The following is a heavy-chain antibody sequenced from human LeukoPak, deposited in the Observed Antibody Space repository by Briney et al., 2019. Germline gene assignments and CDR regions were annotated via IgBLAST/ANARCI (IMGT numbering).Heavy chain of an antibody. CDR3: ASQAPRNRYCSSTSCYPFDY. V-gene: IGHV4-39*01. J-gene: IGHJ4*02. Sequence: PSETLSLTCTVSGGSISSSSYYGGWIRQPPGKGLEWIGSIYYSGSTYYNPSLKSRVTISVDTSKNQFSLKLSSVTAADTAVYYCASQAPRNRYCSSTSCYPFDYWGQGTLVTVSS. CDR1: GGSISSSSYY. CDR2: IYYSGST. D-gene: IGHD2-2*01.